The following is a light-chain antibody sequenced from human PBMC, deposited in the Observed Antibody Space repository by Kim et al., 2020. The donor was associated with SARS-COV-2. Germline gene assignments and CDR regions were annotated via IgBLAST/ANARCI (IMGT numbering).Light chain of an antibody. J-gene: IGKJ4*01. Sequence: SPGERATLSCRASQSVGSNYLAWYQQKPGQAPRLLIYDASSRATGIPDRFSGSGSGTDFTLTISRLEPEDFAVYYCQQSSSSPLTFGGGTKVDIK. V-gene: IGKV3-20*01. CDR1: QSVGSNY. CDR2: DAS. CDR3: QQSSSSPLT.